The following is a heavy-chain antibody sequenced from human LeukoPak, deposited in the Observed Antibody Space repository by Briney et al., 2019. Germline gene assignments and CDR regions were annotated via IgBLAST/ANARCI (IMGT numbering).Heavy chain of an antibody. Sequence: RGSLRLSCAASTFTLSSFSMNWVRQAPGKGLEWVAVIWYDGSNKYYADSVKGRFTLSRDNSKNTLYLQMNSLRAEDTAVYYCARDQYGYSRGHPPGYWGQGTLVTVSS. CDR1: TFTLSSFS. J-gene: IGHJ4*02. V-gene: IGHV3-33*08. D-gene: IGHD6-19*01. CDR2: IWYDGSNK. CDR3: ARDQYGYSRGHPPGY.